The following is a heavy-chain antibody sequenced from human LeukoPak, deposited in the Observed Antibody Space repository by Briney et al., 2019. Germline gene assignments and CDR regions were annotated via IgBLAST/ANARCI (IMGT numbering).Heavy chain of an antibody. CDR3: ASGYCSSTSCYASTRFDP. J-gene: IGHJ5*02. V-gene: IGHV1-2*02. Sequence: ASVKVSCKASGYTFTVYYMHWVRQAPGQGLEWMGWINPNSGGTNYAQKFQGRVTMTRDTSISTAYMELSRLRSNDTAVYYCASGYCSSTSCYASTRFDPWGQGTLVTVSS. D-gene: IGHD2-2*01. CDR1: GYTFTVYY. CDR2: INPNSGGT.